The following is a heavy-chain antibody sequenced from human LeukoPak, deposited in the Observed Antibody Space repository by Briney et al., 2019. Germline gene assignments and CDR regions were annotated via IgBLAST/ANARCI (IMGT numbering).Heavy chain of an antibody. CDR3: AKDYPDY. D-gene: IGHD3-16*02. CDR1: GFPFSGSG. J-gene: IGHJ4*02. V-gene: IGHV3-33*06. Sequence: GGSLRLSCAASGFPFSGSGMHWVRQAPGKGLEWVAVIWYDGSHQYYADSVKGRFTISRDNSKNTLYLQMNSLRAEDTAVYYCAKDYPDYWGQGTLVTVSS. CDR2: IWYDGSHQ.